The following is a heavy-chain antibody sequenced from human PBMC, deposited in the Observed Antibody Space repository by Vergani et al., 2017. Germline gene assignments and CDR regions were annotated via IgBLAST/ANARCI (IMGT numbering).Heavy chain of an antibody. Sequence: VQLVQSGAEVKKPGASVKVSCKASGYTFSSYSMNWVRQAPGKGLEWVSYISSSSSTIYYADSVKGRFTISRDNAKNSLYLQMNSLRAEDTAVYYCVKGQPDYDFWSGPPYWGQGTLVTVSS. D-gene: IGHD3-3*01. CDR3: VKGQPDYDFWSGPPY. V-gene: IGHV3-48*01. J-gene: IGHJ4*02. CDR1: GYTFSSYS. CDR2: ISSSSSTI.